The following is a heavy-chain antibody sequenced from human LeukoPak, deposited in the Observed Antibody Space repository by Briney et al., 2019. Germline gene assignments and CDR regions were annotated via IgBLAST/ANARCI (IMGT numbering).Heavy chain of an antibody. V-gene: IGHV5-51*01. CDR2: IHPVDFDT. Sequence: GESLKISCKGSGYIFTSYLICWVRQIPGKRLEWMGIIHPVDFDTRYNPSLQGQVTISADKSLSNAYLQWSSLKASDTAMYYCARSLRLGDPGYIDYWGQGTLVTVSS. CDR3: ARSLRLGDPGYIDY. CDR1: GYIFTSYL. D-gene: IGHD3-16*01. J-gene: IGHJ4*02.